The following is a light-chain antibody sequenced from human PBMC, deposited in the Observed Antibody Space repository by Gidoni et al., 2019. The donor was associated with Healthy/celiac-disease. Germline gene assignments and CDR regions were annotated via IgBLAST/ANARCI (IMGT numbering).Light chain of an antibody. CDR3: QAWDSSTAVV. Sequence: SDELTQPPSGSVSPGQTASITCSGDKLGDQYACWYQQKPGQSPVLVIYQDSKRPLGIPERFSGSNSGNTATLTISGTQAMDEADYYCQAWDSSTAVVFGGGTKLTVL. CDR1: KLGDQY. V-gene: IGLV3-1*01. CDR2: QDS. J-gene: IGLJ2*01.